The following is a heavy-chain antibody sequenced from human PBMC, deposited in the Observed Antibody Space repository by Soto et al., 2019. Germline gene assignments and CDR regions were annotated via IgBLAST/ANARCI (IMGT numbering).Heavy chain of an antibody. V-gene: IGHV1-69*12. J-gene: IGHJ6*02. Sequence: QVQLEQSGAEVKKPGSSVKVSCKASGGTFSTSAISWVRQAPGQGLEWVGGIMPVFATPDYAQKFQGRVTITADESTTTAYLELTSLRTDDTAVYYCARDKDRQQLGGNYYYILDVWGQGTAITVSS. CDR3: ARDKDRQQLGGNYYYILDV. CDR2: IMPVFATP. CDR1: GGTFSTSA. D-gene: IGHD3-3*02.